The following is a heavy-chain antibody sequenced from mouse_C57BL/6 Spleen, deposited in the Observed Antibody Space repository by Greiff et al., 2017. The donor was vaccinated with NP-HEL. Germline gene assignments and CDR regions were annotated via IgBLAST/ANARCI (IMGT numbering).Heavy chain of an antibody. J-gene: IGHJ4*01. V-gene: IGHV1-82*01. Sequence: QVQLQQSGPELVKPGASVKISCKASGYAFSSSWMNWVKQRPGKGLEWIGRIYPGDGDTNYNGKFKGKATLTADKSSSTAYMQLSSLTSEDSAVYFCARRYYGSRYRAMDYWGQGTSVTVSS. CDR1: GYAFSSSW. D-gene: IGHD1-1*01. CDR3: ARRYYGSRYRAMDY. CDR2: IYPGDGDT.